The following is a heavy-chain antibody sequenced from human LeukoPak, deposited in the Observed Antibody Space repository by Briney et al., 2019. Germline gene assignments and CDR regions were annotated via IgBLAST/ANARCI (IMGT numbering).Heavy chain of an antibody. Sequence: PGGSLRLSCAASGFTFNIYAMHWVRQAPGKGLEWVAVIWYDGSNKYYADSVKGRFTISRDNSKNTLYLQMNSLRAEDTAVYYCAIRTFDYWGQGTLVTVSS. CDR1: GFTFNIYA. D-gene: IGHD4-17*01. V-gene: IGHV3-33*08. J-gene: IGHJ4*02. CDR3: AIRTFDY. CDR2: IWYDGSNK.